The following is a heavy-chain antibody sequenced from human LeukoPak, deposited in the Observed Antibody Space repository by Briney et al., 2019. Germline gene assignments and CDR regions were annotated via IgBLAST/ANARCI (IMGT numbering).Heavy chain of an antibody. CDR1: GYTFTGYY. Sequence: ASVKVSCKASGYTFTGYYMHWVRQAPGQGLEWMGWINPNSGGTNYAQKFQGRVTMTRDTSISTAYMELSRLRSDDTAVYYCARGVRSSSWYDFQHWGQGILVTVSS. V-gene: IGHV1-2*02. CDR2: INPNSGGT. D-gene: IGHD6-13*01. J-gene: IGHJ1*01. CDR3: ARGVRSSSWYDFQH.